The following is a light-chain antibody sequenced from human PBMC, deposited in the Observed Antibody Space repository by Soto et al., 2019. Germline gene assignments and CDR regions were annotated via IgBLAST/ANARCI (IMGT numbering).Light chain of an antibody. Sequence: QSVLTQPPSAPGTPGQRVTISCSGSSSNIGSNTVNWYQQLPGTAPKVLIYSNSQRPSGVPDRFSGSRSGTSASLAISGLQSEDEAHYYCAAWDGSLNGVLFGGGTKLTVL. CDR1: SSNIGSNT. J-gene: IGLJ2*01. CDR2: SNS. V-gene: IGLV1-44*01. CDR3: AAWDGSLNGVL.